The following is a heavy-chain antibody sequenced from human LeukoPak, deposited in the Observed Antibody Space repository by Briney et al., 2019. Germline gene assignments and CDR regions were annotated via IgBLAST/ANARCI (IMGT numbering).Heavy chain of an antibody. V-gene: IGHV4-59*01. D-gene: IGHD6-13*01. CDR2: IYYSGST. J-gene: IGHJ4*02. Sequence: PSETLSLTCTVSGGSISSYYWSWIRQPPGKGLEWIGYIYYSGSTNYNPSLKSRVTISVDTSKNQFSLKLSSVTAADTAVYYCARGIAAAGSLRSSLDYWGQGTLVTVSS. CDR1: GGSISSYY. CDR3: ARGIAAAGSLRSSLDY.